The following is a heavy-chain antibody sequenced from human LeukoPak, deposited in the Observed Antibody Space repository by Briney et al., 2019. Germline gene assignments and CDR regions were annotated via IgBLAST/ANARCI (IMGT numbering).Heavy chain of an antibody. D-gene: IGHD3-10*01. CDR3: ARGPSPSGYGLDV. V-gene: IGHV4-4*07. CDR1: GGSISSFY. Sequence: PSETLSLICIVSGGSISSFYWSWIRQPAGKGLEYIGRIYTSGSTNYNPSLKSRVSMSLDTSKNQFSLKLNSVTAADTAVYYCARGPSPSGYGLDVWGQGTTVTVFS. CDR2: IYTSGST. J-gene: IGHJ6*02.